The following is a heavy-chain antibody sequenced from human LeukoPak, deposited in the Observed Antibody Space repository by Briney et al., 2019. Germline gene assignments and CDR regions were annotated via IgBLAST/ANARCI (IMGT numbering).Heavy chain of an antibody. J-gene: IGHJ5*02. D-gene: IGHD2-2*01. CDR3: ARASYCSGTKCHNLAWFGP. CDR1: GGSMNNFF. CDR2: ISITGST. V-gene: IGHV4-4*07. Sequence: PSETLSLTCGVSGGSMNNFFWSWIRQPAGKGLEWIGRISITGSTKCNPSLKSRVTLLVDTSKNQFSLKLTSVTAADTAVYYCARASYCSGTKCHNLAWFGPWGQGTLVTVSS.